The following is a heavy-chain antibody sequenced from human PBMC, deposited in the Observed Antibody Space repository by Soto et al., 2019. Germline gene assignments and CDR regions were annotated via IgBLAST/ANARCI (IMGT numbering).Heavy chain of an antibody. CDR3: ARAGIMITFGGVIVTYYFDY. V-gene: IGHV1-18*01. CDR1: GYTFTSYG. CDR2: ISAYNGNT. Sequence: QVQLVQSGAEVKKPGASVKVSCKASGYTFTSYGISWVRQAPGQGLEWMGWISAYNGNTNYAQKLQGRVTMTTDTSTSTAYMELRSLRSDDTAVYYCARAGIMITFGGVIVTYYFDYWCQGTLVTVSS. D-gene: IGHD3-16*02. J-gene: IGHJ4*02.